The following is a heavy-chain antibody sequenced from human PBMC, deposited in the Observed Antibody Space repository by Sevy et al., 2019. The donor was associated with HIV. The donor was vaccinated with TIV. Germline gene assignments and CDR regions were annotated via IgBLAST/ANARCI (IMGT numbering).Heavy chain of an antibody. CDR2: ISAYNGNT. CDR3: ARVGDRGGYYGSDR. D-gene: IGHD3-22*01. Sequence: ASVKVSCKASGYTFINYGISWVRQAPGQGLEWMGWISAYNGNTDYALNLQGRVTMTTNASTSTAYMELRSLTSDDTAFYYCARVGDRGGYYGSDRWGQGTLVTVSS. V-gene: IGHV1-18*01. CDR1: GYTFINYG. J-gene: IGHJ5*02.